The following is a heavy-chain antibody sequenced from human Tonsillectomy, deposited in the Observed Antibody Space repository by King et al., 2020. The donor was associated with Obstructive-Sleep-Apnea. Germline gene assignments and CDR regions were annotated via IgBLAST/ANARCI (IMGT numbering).Heavy chain of an antibody. CDR3: ARVNYYDSTGRPGYYGMDV. CDR1: GFTFSSYS. CDR2: ISSSSSTI. Sequence: QLVQSGGGLVQPGGSLRLSCAASGFTFSSYSMNWVRQAPGKGLEWVSKISSSSSTIYYADSVKGRFTISRDNAKNSLYLQMNSLRAEDTAVYYCARVNYYDSTGRPGYYGMDVWGQGTTVTVSS. V-gene: IGHV3-48*04. J-gene: IGHJ6*02. D-gene: IGHD3-22*01.